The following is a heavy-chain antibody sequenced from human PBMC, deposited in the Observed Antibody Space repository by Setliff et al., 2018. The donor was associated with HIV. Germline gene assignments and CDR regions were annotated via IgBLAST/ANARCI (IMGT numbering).Heavy chain of an antibody. V-gene: IGHV4-4*02. CDR1: GGSISSSNW. CDR2: IYHSGST. D-gene: IGHD3-22*01. CDR3: ARISSGQSPYYFDY. J-gene: IGHJ4*02. Sequence: SETLSLTCAVSGGSISSSNWWSWVRQPPGKGLEWIGEIYHSGSTNYNPSLKSPVTISVDKSKNQFSLKLSSVTAADTAVYYCARISSGQSPYYFDYWGQGTLVTV.